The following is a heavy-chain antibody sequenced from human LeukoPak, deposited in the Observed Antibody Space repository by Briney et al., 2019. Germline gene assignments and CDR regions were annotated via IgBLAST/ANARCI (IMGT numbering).Heavy chain of an antibody. CDR3: ATYCGGDCYSFDY. Sequence: ASVKVSCKASGYTFTSYYMHWVRQAPGQGLEWMGGIIPIFGTANYAQKFQGRVTITADESTSTAYMELSSLRSEDTAVYYCATYCGGDCYSFDYWSQGTLVTVSS. CDR2: IIPIFGTA. V-gene: IGHV1-69*13. J-gene: IGHJ4*02. D-gene: IGHD2-21*02. CDR1: GYTFTSYY.